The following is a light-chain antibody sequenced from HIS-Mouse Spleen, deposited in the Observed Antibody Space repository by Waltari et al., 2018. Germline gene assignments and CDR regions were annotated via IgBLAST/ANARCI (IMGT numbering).Light chain of an antibody. Sequence: QSALTQPASVSGSPGQSITISCTGTSSDVGSYNLVSWYQQHPGKAPKLMIYEGSKRPSGVSNRFDGSKSGNTASLTISGLQAEDEADYYCCSYAGSSTNWVFGGGTKLTVL. J-gene: IGLJ3*02. CDR3: CSYAGSSTNWV. V-gene: IGLV2-23*01. CDR1: SSDVGSYNL. CDR2: EGS.